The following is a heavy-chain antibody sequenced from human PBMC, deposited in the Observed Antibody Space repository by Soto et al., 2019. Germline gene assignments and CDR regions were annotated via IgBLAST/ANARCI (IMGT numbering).Heavy chain of an antibody. CDR3: ARTGFSIAVAGSRFDP. D-gene: IGHD6-19*01. J-gene: IGHJ5*02. CDR2: IYYSGST. V-gene: IGHV4-39*01. CDR1: GGSISSSSYY. Sequence: SETLSLTCTVSGGSISSSSYYWGWIRQPPGKGLEWIGSIYYSGSTYYNPSLKSRVTISVDTSKNQFSLKLSSVTAADTVVFSCARTGFSIAVAGSRFDPWGQGTLVTVSS.